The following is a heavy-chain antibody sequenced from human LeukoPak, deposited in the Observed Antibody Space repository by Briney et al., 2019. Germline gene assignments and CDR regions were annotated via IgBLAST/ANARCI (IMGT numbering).Heavy chain of an antibody. CDR2: IIPIPGIA. Sequence: SVKVSCKASGGTFSSYAISWVRQAPGQGLEWMGRIIPIPGIANYAQKFQGRVTITADKSTSTAYMELSSLRSEDTAVYYCARESYYDSSGYYGDYYYYYGMGVWGQGTTVTVSS. CDR1: GGTFSSYA. V-gene: IGHV1-69*04. CDR3: ARESYYDSSGYYGDYYYYYGMGV. J-gene: IGHJ6*02. D-gene: IGHD3-22*01.